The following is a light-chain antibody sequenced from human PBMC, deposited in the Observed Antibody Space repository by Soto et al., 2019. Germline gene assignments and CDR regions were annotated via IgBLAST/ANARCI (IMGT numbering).Light chain of an antibody. V-gene: IGKV3-20*01. CDR2: SAS. CDR3: QQYVSSPWA. CDR1: QSVSSSF. Sequence: IVLTQSPGTLSLSPGESATLSCRASQSVSSSFLAWYQQKAGQAPRLLIYSASRRATGIPDRFSGSGSGTDFTLTISRLEPEDFAVYYCQQYVSSPWAFGQGTKVDIK. J-gene: IGKJ1*01.